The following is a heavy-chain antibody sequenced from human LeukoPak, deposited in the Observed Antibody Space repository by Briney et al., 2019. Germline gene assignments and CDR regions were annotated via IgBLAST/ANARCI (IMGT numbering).Heavy chain of an antibody. CDR2: IYPGDSYT. J-gene: IGHJ4*02. V-gene: IGHV5-51*01. CDR1: GHSFTNYW. D-gene: IGHD5-18*01. CDR3: ARRGGGNTGGFYFDY. Sequence: GESLKISCKGSGHSFTNYWIGWVRQMPGKGLEWVGIIYPGDSYTTYSPSFQGQVTISADKSISTAYLHWSSLKASDAAMYYCARRGGGNTGGFYFDYWGQGSLVTVSS.